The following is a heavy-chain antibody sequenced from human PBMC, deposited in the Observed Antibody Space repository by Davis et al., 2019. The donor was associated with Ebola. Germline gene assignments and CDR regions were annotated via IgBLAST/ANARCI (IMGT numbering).Heavy chain of an antibody. CDR1: GGTFSSYT. CDR3: ARDGAIFAPTQQLDY. Sequence: AASVKVSCKASGGTFSSYTISWVRQAPGQGLEWMGRIIPILGIANYAQKFQGRVTITADKSTSTAYMELSSLRSEDTAVYYCARDGAIFAPTQQLDYWGQGTLVTVSS. CDR2: IIPILGIA. D-gene: IGHD3-3*01. J-gene: IGHJ4*02. V-gene: IGHV1-69*04.